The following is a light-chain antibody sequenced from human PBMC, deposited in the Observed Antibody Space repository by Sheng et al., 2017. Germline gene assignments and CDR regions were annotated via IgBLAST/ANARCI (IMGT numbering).Light chain of an antibody. CDR3: QSTDSSDNYV. CDR2: KDS. J-gene: IGLJ1*01. CDR1: ELPKQY. Sequence: SYELTQPPSVSVSPGQTATITCSGDELPKQYAYWYKQKPSQAPVLLIYKDSERPSEIPERFSGSSSGTTVTLTISGVQAEDEADYYCQSTDSSDNYVFGTGTKVTVL. V-gene: IGLV3-25*03.